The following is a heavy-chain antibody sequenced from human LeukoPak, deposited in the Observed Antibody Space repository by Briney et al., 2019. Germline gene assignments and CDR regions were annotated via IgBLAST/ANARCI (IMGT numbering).Heavy chain of an antibody. CDR1: GYTFTSYW. J-gene: IGHJ6*02. Sequence: GESLTIPCKTSGYTFTSYWIGWVRQPPGKGRECMGVIFPRDSDVRYGPSFQGQVTISADKSTNTAYLHWGSLKASDSAMYYCVRSLPGTLLRGYGMDVWGPGTTVTVS. CDR2: IFPRDSDV. CDR3: VRSLPGTLLRGYGMDV. D-gene: IGHD3-10*01. V-gene: IGHV5-51*01.